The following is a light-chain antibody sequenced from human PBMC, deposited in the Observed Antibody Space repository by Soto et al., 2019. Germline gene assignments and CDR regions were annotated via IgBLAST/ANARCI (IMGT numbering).Light chain of an antibody. CDR2: DAS. Sequence: DIQMTQSPSSLSASVGDRVTITCQASQDINKNLIWYQQKPGKAPKLLIYDASDLETGLPSRFSESGSGTDFSLTISSLEPGDLAVYYCQQYGSSPRTFGQVTKV. CDR3: QQYGSSPRT. CDR1: QDINKN. J-gene: IGKJ1*01. V-gene: IGKV1-33*01.